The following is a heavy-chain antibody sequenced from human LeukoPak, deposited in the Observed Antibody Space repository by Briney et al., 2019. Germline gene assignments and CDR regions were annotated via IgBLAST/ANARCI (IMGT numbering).Heavy chain of an antibody. D-gene: IGHD6-13*01. J-gene: IGHJ4*02. CDR3: ARNVAWYSHDS. Sequence: SETLSLTCTVSGDSLSSHYWSWIRQPPGRGLEWIGYIYGSGSTHYDPSLRSRVTISEDTSKNQFSLKLTSVTAADTAVYYCARNVAWYSHDSWGQGTLVTVSS. CDR2: IYGSGST. V-gene: IGHV4-59*08. CDR1: GDSLSSHY.